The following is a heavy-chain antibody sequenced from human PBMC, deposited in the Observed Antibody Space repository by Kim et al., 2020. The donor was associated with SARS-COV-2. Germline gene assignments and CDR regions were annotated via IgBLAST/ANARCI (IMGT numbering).Heavy chain of an antibody. Sequence: YAESVKGRFTISRDNAKNSLYLQMSSLRAEDTAVYYCAREVVVTPDAFDIWGQGTMVTVSS. D-gene: IGHD3-22*01. V-gene: IGHV3-11*04. J-gene: IGHJ3*02. CDR3: AREVVVTPDAFDI.